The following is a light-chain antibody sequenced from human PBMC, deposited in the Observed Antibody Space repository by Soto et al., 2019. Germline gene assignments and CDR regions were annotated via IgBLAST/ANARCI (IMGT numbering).Light chain of an antibody. Sequence: QSVLTQPPSVSGAPGQRVPISCTGSSSNIGAGYDVHWYQQLPGTAPKLLIYGNSNRPSGVPDQFSGSKSGTSASLVITGLQAEDEADYYCQSYDSSLSGVVFGGGTKLTVL. CDR1: SSNIGAGYD. J-gene: IGLJ2*01. V-gene: IGLV1-40*01. CDR2: GNS. CDR3: QSYDSSLSGVV.